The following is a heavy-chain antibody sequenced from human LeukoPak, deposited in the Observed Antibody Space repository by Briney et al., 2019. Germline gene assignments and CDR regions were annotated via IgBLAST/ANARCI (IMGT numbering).Heavy chain of an antibody. V-gene: IGHV4-38-2*02. CDR2: IHSSGTT. CDR1: GYSISSGHY. D-gene: IGHD5-12*01. Sequence: PSETLSLTCTVSGYSISSGHYWGWIRQPPGKRLEWIGSIHSSGTTYYNPTLKGRVIISVDASKNHFPLNLTSVTAADAAVYYCARDLGYSGFDWAPWGQGTLVTVSS. CDR3: ARDLGYSGFDWAP. J-gene: IGHJ5*02.